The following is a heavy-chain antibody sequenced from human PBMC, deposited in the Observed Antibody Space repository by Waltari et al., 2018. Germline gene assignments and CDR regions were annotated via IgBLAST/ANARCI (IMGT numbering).Heavy chain of an antibody. D-gene: IGHD6-19*01. CDR2: FYNSGTT. V-gene: IGHV4-59*01. CDR1: GGSISSYY. Sequence: QVQLQESGPGLVKPSETLSLTCTVSGGSISSYYWSWIRQASGKGLEWIGTFYNSGTTNYNPSLESRVTISVDTSKNQISLKVNSMTAADTAVYYCAGGGQWLAFDYWDQGILVTVSS. J-gene: IGHJ4*02. CDR3: AGGGQWLAFDY.